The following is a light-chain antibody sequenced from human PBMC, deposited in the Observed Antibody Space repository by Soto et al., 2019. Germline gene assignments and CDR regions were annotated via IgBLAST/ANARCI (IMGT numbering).Light chain of an antibody. CDR3: QQSYSFWT. Sequence: DIQMTQSPSSLSASVGDRVTITCRASQSISRYLNWYQHKPGKAPNLLIYAASSLQSGVPSRFSSSGSGKDFTLTISGLQPEYFATYYCQQSYSFWTFGQGTKVEIK. CDR2: AAS. CDR1: QSISRY. J-gene: IGKJ1*01. V-gene: IGKV1-39*01.